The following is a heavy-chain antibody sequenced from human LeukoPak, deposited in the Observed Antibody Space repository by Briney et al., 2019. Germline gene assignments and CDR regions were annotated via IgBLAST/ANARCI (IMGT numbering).Heavy chain of an antibody. Sequence: SETLSLTCTVSGGSISSYYWSWIRQPPGKGLEWIGYIYYSGSTNYNPSLKNRVTISVDTSKNQFSLKLSSVTAADTAVYYCARIYCGGDCRGYYYYYYMDVWGKGTTVTVSS. CDR1: GGSISSYY. CDR3: ARIYCGGDCRGYYYYYYMDV. J-gene: IGHJ6*03. D-gene: IGHD2-21*02. CDR2: IYYSGST. V-gene: IGHV4-59*08.